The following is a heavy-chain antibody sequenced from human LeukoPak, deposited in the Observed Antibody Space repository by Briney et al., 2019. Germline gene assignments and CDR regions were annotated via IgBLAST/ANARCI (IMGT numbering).Heavy chain of an antibody. Sequence: KSSETLSLTCAVYGGSFSGYYWSWIRQPPGKGLEWIGEINHSGSTNYNPSLKSRVTISVDTSKNQLSLKLSSVTAADTAVYYCAAEVADDAFDIWGQGTMVTVSS. CDR3: AAEVADDAFDI. V-gene: IGHV4-34*01. CDR1: GGSFSGYY. J-gene: IGHJ3*02. D-gene: IGHD5-12*01. CDR2: INHSGST.